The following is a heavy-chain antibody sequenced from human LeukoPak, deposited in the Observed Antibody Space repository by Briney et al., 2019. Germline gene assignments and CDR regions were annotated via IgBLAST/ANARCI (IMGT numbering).Heavy chain of an antibody. Sequence: GGCLRLSCAASGFTFSRYWLHWVRDVPGKGRVRVSRINSDGSSTSYADSVKRRCTISRDTPKNTLYVQMNSLRAEDTAMYYCSAGSGHAFDIWGRGTMVTVSS. CDR3: SAGSGHAFDI. J-gene: IGHJ3*02. CDR1: GFTFSRYW. D-gene: IGHD3-10*01. CDR2: INSDGSST. V-gene: IGHV3-74*01.